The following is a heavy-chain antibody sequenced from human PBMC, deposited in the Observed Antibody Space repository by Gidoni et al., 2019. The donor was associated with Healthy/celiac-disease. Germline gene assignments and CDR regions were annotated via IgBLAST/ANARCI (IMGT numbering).Heavy chain of an antibody. D-gene: IGHD1-26*01. Sequence: QVQLVESGGGVVQPGGSLRLSCAASGFTFSSYGMHWVRQAPGKGLEWVAFIRYDGSNKYYADSVKGRFTISRDNSKNTLYLQMNSLRAEDTAVYYWAKDIVGKVTFDIWGQGTMVTVSS. CDR2: IRYDGSNK. CDR3: AKDIVGKVTFDI. CDR1: GFTFSSYG. J-gene: IGHJ3*02. V-gene: IGHV3-30*02.